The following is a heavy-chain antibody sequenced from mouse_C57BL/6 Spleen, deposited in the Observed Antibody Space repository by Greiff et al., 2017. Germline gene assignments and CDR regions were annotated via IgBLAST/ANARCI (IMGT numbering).Heavy chain of an antibody. CDR2: IYPGDGDT. D-gene: IGHD2-4*01. Sequence: LQQSGASVKISCKASGYAFSSYWMNWVKQRPGKGLEWIGQIYPGDGDTNYNGKFKGKATLTADKSSSTAYMQLSSLTSEDSAVYFCARAYDYRYFDYWGQGTTLTVSS. CDR3: ARAYDYRYFDY. J-gene: IGHJ2*01. V-gene: IGHV1-80*01. CDR1: GYAFSSYW.